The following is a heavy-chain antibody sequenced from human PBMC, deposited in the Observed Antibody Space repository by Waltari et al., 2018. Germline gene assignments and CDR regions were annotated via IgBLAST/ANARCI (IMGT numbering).Heavy chain of an antibody. CDR1: GDSISSGCSC. Sequence: QLQLQESGPGLVKPSATLSLTCNVSGDSISSGCSCWGWLRQPPGQGLEWIGSLYYNGNTYYHPSLKSRVTISADTSKNQFSLNLSSVTAADTAVYYCARHPHFSSSEGWAFDIWGQGTSVTVSS. CDR2: LYYNGNT. D-gene: IGHD6-6*01. V-gene: IGHV4-39*01. CDR3: ARHPHFSSSEGWAFDI. J-gene: IGHJ3*02.